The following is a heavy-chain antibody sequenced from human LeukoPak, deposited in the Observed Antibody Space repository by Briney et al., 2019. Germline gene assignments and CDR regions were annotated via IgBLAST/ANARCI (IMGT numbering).Heavy chain of an antibody. CDR1: GFTFSDYN. Sequence: GGSLRLSCAASGFTFSDYNMNWVRQAPGKRLEWVSSIGSSATYIYYADSVKGRFTISRDNAKTSLSLQMNSLRAEDTAVYYCARILVVPAANYYYSYGMDVWGQGTTVTVSS. J-gene: IGHJ6*02. D-gene: IGHD2-2*01. CDR3: ARILVVPAANYYYSYGMDV. CDR2: IGSSATYI. V-gene: IGHV3-21*06.